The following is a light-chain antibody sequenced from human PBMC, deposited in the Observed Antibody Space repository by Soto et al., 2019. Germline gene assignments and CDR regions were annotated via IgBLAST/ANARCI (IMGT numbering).Light chain of an antibody. V-gene: IGLV1-47*02. J-gene: IGLJ1*01. CDR1: AYTSEYTY. CDR2: NNN. Sequence: QPVLTYPPPASGTSRQSVPIPSYRGAYTSEYTYVYLYHNLPGAAPKLLIYNNNQRTSGFPDRFSGSKSGTSDSLAISGLRSEDETDYYCAAWDDSLSSYVFGTGTKVTVL. CDR3: AAWDDSLSSYV.